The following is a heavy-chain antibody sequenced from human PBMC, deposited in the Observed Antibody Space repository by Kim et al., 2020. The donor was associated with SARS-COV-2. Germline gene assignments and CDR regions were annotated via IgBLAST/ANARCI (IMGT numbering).Heavy chain of an antibody. D-gene: IGHD3-10*01. J-gene: IGHJ6*02. V-gene: IGHV4-30-2*05. CDR3: AREWYYYGSGSGMDV. Sequence: PSLKGRVTITVDTSKSQFSLKLSSVTAADTAVYYCAREWYYYGSGSGMDVWGQGTTVTVSS.